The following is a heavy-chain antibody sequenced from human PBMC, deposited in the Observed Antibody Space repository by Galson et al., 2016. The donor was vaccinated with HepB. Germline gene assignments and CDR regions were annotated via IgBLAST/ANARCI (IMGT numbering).Heavy chain of an antibody. CDR3: ARSMLWSSFFGY. Sequence: SLRLSCAVSGFLFSNYPMHWVRQAPGKGLEWLAIISSDGSNKHYADSVKGRFTISKDSSKNTLSLQMDSLRAEDTAVYYCARSMLWSSFFGYWGQGTLVTVSS. CDR2: ISSDGSNK. CDR1: GFLFSNYP. V-gene: IGHV3-30-3*01. D-gene: IGHD2-8*01. J-gene: IGHJ4*02.